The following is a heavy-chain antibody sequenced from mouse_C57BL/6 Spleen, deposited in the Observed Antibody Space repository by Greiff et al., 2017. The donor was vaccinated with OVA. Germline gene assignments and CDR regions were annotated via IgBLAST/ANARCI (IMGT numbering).Heavy chain of an antibody. CDR3: ARSVYGNSYFDY. Sequence: VQLQQSGPELVKPGASVKISCKASGYAFSSSWMNWVKQRPGKGLEWIGRIYPGDGDTNYNGKFKGKATLTADKSSSTAYMQLSSLTSEDSAVYFCARSVYGNSYFDYWGQGTTLTVSS. J-gene: IGHJ2*01. CDR2: IYPGDGDT. CDR1: GYAFSSSW. D-gene: IGHD2-1*01. V-gene: IGHV1-82*01.